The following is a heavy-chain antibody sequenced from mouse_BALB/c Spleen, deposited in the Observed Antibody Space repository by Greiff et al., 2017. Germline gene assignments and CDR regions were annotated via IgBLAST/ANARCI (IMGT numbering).Heavy chain of an antibody. CDR3: ARATGDWYFDV. CDR1: GFTFSSFG. Sequence: EVKVEESGGGLVQPGGSRKLSCAASGFTFSSFGMHWVRQAPEKGLEWVAYISSGSSTIYYADTVKGRFTISRDNPKNTLFLQMTSLRSEDTAMYYCARATGDWYFDVWGAGTTVTVSS. CDR2: ISSGSSTI. D-gene: IGHD4-1*02. V-gene: IGHV5-17*02. J-gene: IGHJ1*01.